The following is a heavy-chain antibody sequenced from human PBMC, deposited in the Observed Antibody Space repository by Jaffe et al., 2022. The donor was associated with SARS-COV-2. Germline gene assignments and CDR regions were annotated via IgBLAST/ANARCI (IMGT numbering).Heavy chain of an antibody. CDR2: ISAYNGNT. V-gene: IGHV1-18*01. CDR3: ARDAGQQLAKRHYYYYYGMDV. CDR1: GYTFTSYG. D-gene: IGHD6-13*01. Sequence: QVQLVQSGAEVKKPGASVKVSCKASGYTFTSYGISWVRQAPGQGLEWMGWISAYNGNTNYAQKLQGRVTMTTDTSTSTAYMELRSLRSDDTAVYYCARDAGQQLAKRHYYYYYGMDVWGQGTTVTVSS. J-gene: IGHJ6*02.